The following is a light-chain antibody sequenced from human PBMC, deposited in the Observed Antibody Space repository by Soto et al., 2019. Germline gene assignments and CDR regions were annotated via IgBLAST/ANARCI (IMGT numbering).Light chain of an antibody. CDR3: QAWDSSTVV. J-gene: IGLJ2*01. Sequence: SYELTQPPSVSVSPGQTARITCSGDKLGNKDAYWYQLRPGQSPLLVIYQDSKRPSGIPERFSGSNSGNTATLTISGTQAMDEADYYCQAWDSSTVVFGGGTKLTVL. CDR1: KLGNKD. CDR2: QDS. V-gene: IGLV3-1*01.